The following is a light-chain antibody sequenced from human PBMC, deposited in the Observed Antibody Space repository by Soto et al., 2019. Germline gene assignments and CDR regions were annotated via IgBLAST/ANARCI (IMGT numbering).Light chain of an antibody. CDR1: QRLLHSNGYSY. J-gene: IGKJ1*01. CDR3: QQYVSSPRT. V-gene: IGKV2-28*01. Sequence: MTLSPLSTPVTPAEPVSISCRAIQRLLHSNGYSYLDWYLQKPGQSPRLLIYLGSTRASGVPDRFSGSGSGTDFTLTISRLEPEDFAVYYCQQYVSSPRTFGQGTKVDI. CDR2: LGS.